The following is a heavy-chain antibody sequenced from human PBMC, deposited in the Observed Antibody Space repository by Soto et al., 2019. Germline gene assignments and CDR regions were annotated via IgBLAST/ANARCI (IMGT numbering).Heavy chain of an antibody. Sequence: DVQLVESGGGLVQPGGSLRLSCAASGFSFSSYAMSWVRQAPGKGLEWVSTISGTDGKTYYADSVKGRFSISRDTSKNTLYLQMNSMRADDTAVYYCAKWSYLDYWGQGTRVTVSS. CDR2: ISGTDGKT. J-gene: IGHJ4*02. CDR3: AKWSYLDY. V-gene: IGHV3-23*04. D-gene: IGHD3-3*01. CDR1: GFSFSSYA.